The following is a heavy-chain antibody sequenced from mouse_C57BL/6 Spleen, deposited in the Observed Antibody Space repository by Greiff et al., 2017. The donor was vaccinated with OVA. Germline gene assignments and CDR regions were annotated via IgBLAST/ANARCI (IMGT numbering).Heavy chain of an antibody. V-gene: IGHV1-64*01. Sequence: QVQLKQPGAELVKPGASVKLSCKASGYTFTSYWMHWVKQRPGQGLEWIGMIHPNSGSTNYNEKFKSKATLTVDKSSSTAYMQLSSLTSEDSAVYYCAREGRIYYGNYVWYFDVWGTGTTVTVSS. CDR2: IHPNSGST. CDR3: AREGRIYYGNYVWYFDV. CDR1: GYTFTSYW. D-gene: IGHD2-1*01. J-gene: IGHJ1*03.